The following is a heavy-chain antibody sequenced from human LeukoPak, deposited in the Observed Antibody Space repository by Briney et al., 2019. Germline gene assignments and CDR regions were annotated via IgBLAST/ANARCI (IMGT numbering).Heavy chain of an antibody. CDR3: ARHRGVYGYYYYGMDV. D-gene: IGHD2/OR15-2a*01. CDR1: GGSISSSSYY. V-gene: IGHV4-39*01. CDR2: IYYSGST. J-gene: IGHJ6*02. Sequence: PSETLSLTCTVSGGSISSSSYYWGWIRQPPGKGLEWIGSIYYSGSTYYNPPLKSRVTISVDTSKNQFSLKLSSVTAADTAVYYCARHRGVYGYYYYGMDVWGQGTTVTVSS.